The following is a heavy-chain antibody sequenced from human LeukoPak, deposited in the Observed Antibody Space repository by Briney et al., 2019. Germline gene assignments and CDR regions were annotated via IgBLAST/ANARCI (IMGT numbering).Heavy chain of an antibody. V-gene: IGHV3-64*01. Sequence: QAGGSLRLSCAASGFTFSSYAMHWVRQAPGKGLEYVSAISSNGGSTYYANSVKGRFTISRDNSKNTLYLQMGSLRAEDMAVYYCARLDSPYYYDFWSGYDCWGQGTLVTVSS. D-gene: IGHD3-3*01. CDR2: ISSNGGST. CDR1: GFTFSSYA. CDR3: ARLDSPYYYDFWSGYDC. J-gene: IGHJ4*02.